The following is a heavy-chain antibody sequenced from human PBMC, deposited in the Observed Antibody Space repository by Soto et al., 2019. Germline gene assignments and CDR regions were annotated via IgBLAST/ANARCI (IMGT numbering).Heavy chain of an antibody. Sequence: SVKVSCKASGGTFSSYAISWVRQAPGQGLEWMGGIIPIFGTANYAQKFQGRVTITADKSTSTAYMELSSLRSEDTAVYYCATRKSSGYYYGSEYFQHWGQGTLVTVSS. J-gene: IGHJ1*01. V-gene: IGHV1-69*06. D-gene: IGHD3-22*01. CDR2: IIPIFGTA. CDR1: GGTFSSYA. CDR3: ATRKSSGYYYGSEYFQH.